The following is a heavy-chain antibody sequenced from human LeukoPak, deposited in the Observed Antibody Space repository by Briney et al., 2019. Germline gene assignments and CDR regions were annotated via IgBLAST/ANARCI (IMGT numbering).Heavy chain of an antibody. Sequence: ASVRVSCKASGYTFTGHYMHGGRQAPGQGSERRGWLNPNSGDTNYAQKLQGRVTTTRDTSISTAYMEVSRLTSDDTAVYYCARGSPLLGPTKPFDYWGQGTLVTVSS. CDR2: LNPNSGDT. D-gene: IGHD1-26*01. V-gene: IGHV1-2*02. CDR1: GYTFTGHY. J-gene: IGHJ4*02. CDR3: ARGSPLLGPTKPFDY.